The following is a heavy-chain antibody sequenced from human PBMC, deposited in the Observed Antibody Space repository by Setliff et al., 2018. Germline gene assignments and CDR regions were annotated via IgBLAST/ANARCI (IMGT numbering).Heavy chain of an antibody. CDR2: IYHSGST. J-gene: IGHJ4*02. V-gene: IGHV4-38-2*01. D-gene: IGHD3-10*01. Sequence: SETLSLTCAVSGYSISSGYYWGWIRQPPGKGLEWIGSIYHSGSTYYNPSLKSRVTISVDTSKNQFSLKLSSVTAADTAIYYCAKGRGEMDSWGQGILVTVSS. CDR1: GYSISSGYY. CDR3: AKGRGEMDS.